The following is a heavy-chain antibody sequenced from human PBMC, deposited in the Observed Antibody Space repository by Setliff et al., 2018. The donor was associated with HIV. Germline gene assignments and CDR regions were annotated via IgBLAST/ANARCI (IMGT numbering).Heavy chain of an antibody. V-gene: IGHV3-7*01. CDR1: RFTFNDYW. D-gene: IGHD3-10*01. J-gene: IGHJ6*02. CDR2: IDRDGSET. CDR3: ARKFRPGHGVDV. Sequence: PGGSLRLSCVASRFTFNDYWMSWVRQAPGKGLEWVANIDRDGSETNYVDSVKGRFTTFRDNAKSSMYLQMNSLRAEDTAIYYCARKFRPGHGVDVWGQGTTVTV.